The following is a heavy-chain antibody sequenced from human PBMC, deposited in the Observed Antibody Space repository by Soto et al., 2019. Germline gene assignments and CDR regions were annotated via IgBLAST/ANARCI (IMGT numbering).Heavy chain of an antibody. CDR3: ARHVGIDNGYWYGGFDP. CDR1: GGSITSSSYY. Sequence: SETLSLTCTVSGGSITSSSYYWAWIRQPPGKGLEWIGSISYSGSSYYKPSLKSRLTISVDTSKNQFSLKLSSVTAADTAVYYCARHVGIDNGYWYGGFDPWGQGTLVTVSS. CDR2: ISYSGSS. V-gene: IGHV4-39*01. D-gene: IGHD3-10*01. J-gene: IGHJ5*02.